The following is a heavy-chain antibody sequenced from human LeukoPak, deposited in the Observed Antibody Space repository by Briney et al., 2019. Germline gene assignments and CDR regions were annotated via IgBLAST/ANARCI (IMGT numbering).Heavy chain of an antibody. J-gene: IGHJ4*02. Sequence: PGGSLRLSCAASGFTFSSYSMNWVRQAPGKGLEWVSSISSSSSYIYYADSVKGLFTISRDNAKNSLYLQMNSLRAEDTAVYYCARDRRGTNYGGNYFDYWGQGTLVTVSS. CDR2: ISSSSSYI. CDR1: GFTFSSYS. V-gene: IGHV3-21*01. CDR3: ARDRRGTNYGGNYFDY. D-gene: IGHD1-14*01.